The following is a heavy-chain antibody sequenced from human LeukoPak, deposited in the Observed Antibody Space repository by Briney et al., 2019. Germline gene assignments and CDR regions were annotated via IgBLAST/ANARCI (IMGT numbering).Heavy chain of an antibody. Sequence: SETLSLTCTVSGYSISSGYYWGWIRQPPGKGLEWIGSIYHSGSTYYNPSLKSRVTISVDTSKNQFSLKLSSVTAADTAVYYCARGLLTEAYYYDSSGYLYWGQGTLVTVSS. V-gene: IGHV4-38-2*02. CDR2: IYHSGST. J-gene: IGHJ4*02. CDR3: ARGLLTEAYYYDSSGYLY. D-gene: IGHD3-22*01. CDR1: GYSISSGYY.